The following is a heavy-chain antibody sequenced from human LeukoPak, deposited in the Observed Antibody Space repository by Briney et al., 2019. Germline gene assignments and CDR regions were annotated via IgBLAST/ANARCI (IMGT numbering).Heavy chain of an antibody. CDR3: AKYPNYYGSGTPDY. J-gene: IGHJ4*02. CDR1: GFTFSSYA. V-gene: IGHV3-23*01. D-gene: IGHD3-10*01. Sequence: GGSLRLSCAASGFTFSSYAMSWVRQAPGKGLEWVSAISGSGGSTYYADSVKGRFTISRDDSKNTLYLQMNSLRAEDTAVYYCAKYPNYYGSGTPDYWGQGTLVTVSS. CDR2: ISGSGGST.